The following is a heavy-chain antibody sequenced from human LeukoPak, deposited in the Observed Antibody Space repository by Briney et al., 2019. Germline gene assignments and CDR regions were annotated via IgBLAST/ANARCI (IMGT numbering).Heavy chain of an antibody. CDR1: GGSFSGYY. V-gene: IGHV4-34*01. Sequence: PSETLSLTCAVYGGSFSGYYWSWIRPPPGKGLEWIGEINHSGSTNFNPSLMSRVTISVDASKNQFSLKLSSVTAADTAVYYCAREGSRNTPMAAPDYWGQVTLVTVCS. CDR2: INHSGST. J-gene: IGHJ4*02. D-gene: IGHD5-18*01. CDR3: AREGSRNTPMAAPDY.